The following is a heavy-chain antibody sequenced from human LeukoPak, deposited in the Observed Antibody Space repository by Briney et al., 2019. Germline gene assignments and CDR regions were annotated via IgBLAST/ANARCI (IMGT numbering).Heavy chain of an antibody. V-gene: IGHV1-58*01. J-gene: IGHJ4*02. D-gene: IGHD6-19*01. CDR1: GFTFTTSA. CDR2: IVVGSGNT. CDR3: ARGRGWGILDS. Sequence: GTSVKVSCKASGFTFTTSAVQWVRQARGQRLEWIGWIVVGSGNTNYAQKFQGRVTMTADTSIDTAYMELSSLTFDDTAIYYCARGRGWGILDSWGQGNLVTVSS.